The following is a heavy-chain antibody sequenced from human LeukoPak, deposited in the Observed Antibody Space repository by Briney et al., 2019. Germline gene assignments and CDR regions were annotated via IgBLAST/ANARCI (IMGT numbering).Heavy chain of an antibody. CDR1: GYTFTSHG. D-gene: IGHD1-26*01. CDR3: ARDRSSGSNYGDY. J-gene: IGHJ4*02. CDR2: ISAYNGAT. V-gene: IGHV1-18*01. Sequence: ASVKVSCKASGYTFTSHGITWVRQAPGQGLEWLGWISAYNGATNYAQRLQGRVTMTTDTSTNTAYMDLRSLRSDDTAVYYRARDRSSGSNYGDYWGQGTLVTVSS.